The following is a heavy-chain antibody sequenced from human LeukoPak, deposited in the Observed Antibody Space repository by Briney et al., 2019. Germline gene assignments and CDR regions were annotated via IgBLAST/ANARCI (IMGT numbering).Heavy chain of an antibody. CDR1: GYSFTSYW. D-gene: IGHD2-15*01. V-gene: IGHV5-51*01. Sequence: VESMKISCKGSGYSFTSYWIGWVRQMPGKGVEWMGIIYPGDSDTRYSPSFQGQVTISADKSISTAYLQWSSLKASHTAMYYCATVGVVVAATPLNYFDYWGQGTLVTVSS. CDR3: ATVGVVVAATPLNYFDY. J-gene: IGHJ4*02. CDR2: IYPGDSDT.